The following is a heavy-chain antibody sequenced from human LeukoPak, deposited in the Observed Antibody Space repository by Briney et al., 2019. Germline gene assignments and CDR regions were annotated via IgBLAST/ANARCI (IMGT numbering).Heavy chain of an antibody. CDR2: IIPIFGTA. V-gene: IGHV1-69*13. Sequence: ASVKVSCKASGYTFTGYYIHWVRQAPGQGLEWMGGIIPIFGTANYAQKFQGRVTITADESTSTAYMELSSLRSEDTAVYYCARANSSSWHYYYYMDVWGKGTTVTISS. CDR1: GYTFTGYY. D-gene: IGHD6-13*01. J-gene: IGHJ6*03. CDR3: ARANSSSWHYYYYMDV.